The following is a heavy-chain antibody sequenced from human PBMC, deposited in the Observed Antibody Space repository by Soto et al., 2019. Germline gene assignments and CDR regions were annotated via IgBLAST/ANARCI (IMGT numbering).Heavy chain of an antibody. D-gene: IGHD3-16*01. V-gene: IGHV3-33*01. Sequence: PGGSLRLSCAASGFTFSSYGMPWVRQAPGKGLEWVAVIWYDGSNKYYADSMTGRFTISRDNSKNTLYLQMNSLRAEDTAVYYCARVRGERLGEGAFDIWGQGTMVTVSS. CDR2: IWYDGSNK. CDR1: GFTFSSYG. CDR3: ARVRGERLGEGAFDI. J-gene: IGHJ3*02.